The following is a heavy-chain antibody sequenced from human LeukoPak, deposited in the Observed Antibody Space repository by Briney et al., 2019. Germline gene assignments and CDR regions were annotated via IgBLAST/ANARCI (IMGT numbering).Heavy chain of an antibody. V-gene: IGHV3-7*01. Sequence: PGGSLRLSCAASGFTFTTYWLGWVRQPPGKGLEWVANIKQDGTEKYYVDSVKGRFTISRDNAKNSLYLQMNSLRAEDTAVYYCARAGRAYSSSWYWFDPWGQGTLVTVSS. CDR3: ARAGRAYSSSWYWFDP. CDR1: GFTFTTYW. D-gene: IGHD6-13*01. J-gene: IGHJ5*02. CDR2: IKQDGTEK.